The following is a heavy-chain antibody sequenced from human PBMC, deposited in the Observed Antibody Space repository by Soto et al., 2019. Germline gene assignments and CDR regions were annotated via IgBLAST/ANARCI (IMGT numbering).Heavy chain of an antibody. J-gene: IGHJ4*02. V-gene: IGHV4-39*01. CDR1: GGSISSSSYY. CDR2: IYYSGST. CDR3: ARHPRYIAAAGGVLDY. D-gene: IGHD6-13*01. Sequence: SETLSLTCTVSGGSISSSSYYWGWIRQPPGKGLEWIGSIYYSGSTYYNPSLKSRVTISVDTSKNQFSLKLSSVTAADTAVYYCARHPRYIAAAGGVLDYWGQGTLVTVSS.